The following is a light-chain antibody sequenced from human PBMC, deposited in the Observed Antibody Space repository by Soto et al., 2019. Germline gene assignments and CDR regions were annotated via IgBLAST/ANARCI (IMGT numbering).Light chain of an antibody. CDR2: GNS. CDR3: QSFDSSLYV. J-gene: IGLJ1*01. CDR1: SSNIGAGYD. V-gene: IGLV1-40*01. Sequence: QSALTQPPSVSGAPGQRVTISCTGSSSNIGAGYDVHWCQQLPGTAPKLLIYGNSNRPSGVPDRFSGSKSGTSASLAITGLQAEDEADYYCQSFDSSLYVFGTGTKVTVL.